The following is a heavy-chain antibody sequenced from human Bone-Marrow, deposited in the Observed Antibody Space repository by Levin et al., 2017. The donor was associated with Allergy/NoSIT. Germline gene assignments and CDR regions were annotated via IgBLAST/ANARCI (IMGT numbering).Heavy chain of an antibody. D-gene: IGHD2-21*01. V-gene: IGHV3-33*01. CDR1: GFTFSTYG. CDR2: IWNDGSNE. Sequence: GESLKISCAASGFTFSTYGMHWVRQAPGKGLEWLAVIWNDGSNEYYADSVKGRFTISRDNSKNTLFLQMNGLRVEDTAVYYCARGGSGGGGVCYPTYYSGGMDVWGQGTPVTVSS. J-gene: IGHJ6*02. CDR3: ARGGSGGGGVCYPTYYSGGMDV.